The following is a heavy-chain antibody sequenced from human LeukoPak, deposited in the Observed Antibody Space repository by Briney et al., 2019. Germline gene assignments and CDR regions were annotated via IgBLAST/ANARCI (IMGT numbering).Heavy chain of an antibody. J-gene: IGHJ4*02. Sequence: PGGSLRLSCAASGFTFSSYAMSWVRQAPGKGLEWVSAISGSGGSTYYADSVKGRFTISRDNSKNTLYLQMNSLRAEDTAVYYCAKSWYSSSWYYFDYWGQGTLVTVSP. V-gene: IGHV3-23*01. CDR3: AKSWYSSSWYYFDY. CDR2: ISGSGGST. CDR1: GFTFSSYA. D-gene: IGHD6-13*01.